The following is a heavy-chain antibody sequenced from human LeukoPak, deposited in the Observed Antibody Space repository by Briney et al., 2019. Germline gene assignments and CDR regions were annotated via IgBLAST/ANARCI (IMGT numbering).Heavy chain of an antibody. D-gene: IGHD6-19*01. J-gene: IGHJ4*02. CDR3: AITIAVAGTMEY. V-gene: IGHV4-4*07. CDR2: IYTSGST. CDR1: GGSISSYY. Sequence: SETLPLTCTVSGGSISSYYWSWIRQPAGKGLEWIGRIYTSGSTNYNPSLKSRVTMSVDTSKNQFSLKLSSVTAADTAVYYCAITIAVAGTMEYWGQGTLVTVSS.